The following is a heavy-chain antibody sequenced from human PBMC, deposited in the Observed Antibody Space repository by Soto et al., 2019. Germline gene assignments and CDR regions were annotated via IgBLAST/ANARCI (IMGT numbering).Heavy chain of an antibody. CDR2: INHSGST. V-gene: IGHV4-34*01. J-gene: IGHJ4*02. CDR3: ARDKITGHFDY. Sequence: QVQLQQWGAGLLKPSETLSLTCAVYGGSFSGYYWTWIRQPPGTGLEWIGEINHSGSTNYNPSLKSRVTISVDTSKNQFSLKLTSVTAADTAVYYCARDKITGHFDYWGQGMPVSVSS. D-gene: IGHD2-8*02. CDR1: GGSFSGYY.